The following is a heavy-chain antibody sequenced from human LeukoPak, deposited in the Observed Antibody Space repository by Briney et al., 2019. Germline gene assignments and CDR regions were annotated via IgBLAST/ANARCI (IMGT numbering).Heavy chain of an antibody. CDR3: ARGYCSGGSCYSTDYYYYGMDV. J-gene: IGHJ6*02. V-gene: IGHV3-30*04. CDR2: ISYDGSNK. D-gene: IGHD2-15*01. CDR1: GFTFSSYA. Sequence: GGSLRLSCAASGFTFSSYAMHWVRQAPGKGLERVAVISYDGSNKYYADSVKGRFTISRDNSKNTLYLQMNSLRAEDTAVYYCARGYCSGGSCYSTDYYYYGMDVWGQGTTVTVSS.